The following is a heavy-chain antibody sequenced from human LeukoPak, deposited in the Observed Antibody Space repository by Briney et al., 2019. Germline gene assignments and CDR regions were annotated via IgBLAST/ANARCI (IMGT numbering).Heavy chain of an antibody. J-gene: IGHJ4*02. V-gene: IGHV1-2*02. CDR1: GYTFTGGYY. CDR3: ARGSLLSGYDLDY. CDR2: INPNSGDT. Sequence: ASVKVSCEASGYTFTGGYYIHWVRQAPGQGLEWMGWINPNSGDTNYAQKFQGRVTMTRDTSISTAYMELSRLRSDDTAAYYCARGSLLSGYDLDYWGQGTLVTVSS. D-gene: IGHD5-12*01.